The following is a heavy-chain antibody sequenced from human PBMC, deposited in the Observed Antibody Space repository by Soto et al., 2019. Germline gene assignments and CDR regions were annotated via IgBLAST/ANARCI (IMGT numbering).Heavy chain of an antibody. D-gene: IGHD2-2*01. J-gene: IGHJ5*02. CDR3: ARTMVGLPAAKYVSGGWFDP. Sequence: QVQLVQSGAEVKKPGASVKVSCKASGYTFTSYGISWVRQAPGQGLEWMGWISAYNGNTNYAQKLQGRVTMTTDTSTNTAYRELRGLRSDETAVYYCARTMVGLPAAKYVSGGWFDPWGQGTLVTVSS. CDR2: ISAYNGNT. V-gene: IGHV1-18*01. CDR1: GYTFTSYG.